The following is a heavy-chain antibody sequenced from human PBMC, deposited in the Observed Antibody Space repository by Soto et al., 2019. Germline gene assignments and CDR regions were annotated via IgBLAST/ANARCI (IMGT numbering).Heavy chain of an antibody. CDR1: GASISTGKW. Sequence: QVQLQESGPGLVKPSETLTLTCAVSGASISTGKWWSWVRQPPGKGLEWIGEISHSVSANYNPALRSRVTIAVDKSKNQFSLKLSVTAADTAMYYCTRDGDYGYSLAYWGQGTLVTVSS. V-gene: IGHV4-4*02. CDR2: ISHSVSA. D-gene: IGHD5-18*01. J-gene: IGHJ4*02. CDR3: TRDGDYGYSLAY.